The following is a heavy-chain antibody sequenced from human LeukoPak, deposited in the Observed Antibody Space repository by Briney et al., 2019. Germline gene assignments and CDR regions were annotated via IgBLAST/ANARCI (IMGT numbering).Heavy chain of an antibody. CDR2: IYSGGST. CDR3: AKEMTIFGVVIGAFDI. CDR1: GFTVSSNY. V-gene: IGHV3-53*01. D-gene: IGHD3-3*01. J-gene: IGHJ3*02. Sequence: PGGSLRLSCAASGFTVSSNYMSWVCQAPGKGLEWVSVIYSGGSTYYADSVKGRFTISRDNAKNSLYLQMSSLRAEDTALYYCAKEMTIFGVVIGAFDIWGQGTMVTVSS.